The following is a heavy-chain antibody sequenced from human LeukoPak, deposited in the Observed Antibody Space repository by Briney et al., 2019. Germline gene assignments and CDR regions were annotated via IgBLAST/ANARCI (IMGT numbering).Heavy chain of an antibody. CDR3: AKDSQIRGAPLGY. V-gene: IGHV3-21*01. CDR2: INSSSGYI. J-gene: IGHJ4*02. CDR1: GFTFRNYN. D-gene: IGHD3-10*01. Sequence: PGGSLRLSCAASGFTFRNYNMNWVRQAPGKGLEWVSSINSSSGYIYYADSVKGRFTISRDNSKNTVYLQMNSLRAEDTAVYYCAKDSQIRGAPLGYWGQGTLVTVSS.